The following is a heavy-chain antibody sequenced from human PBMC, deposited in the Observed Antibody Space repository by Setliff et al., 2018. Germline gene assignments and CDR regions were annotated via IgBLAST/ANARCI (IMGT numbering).Heavy chain of an antibody. Sequence: AASVKVSCKASGYTFTDYSIHWVRQAPGQRLEWMGWINAGNGDTQLSQDFQGRLTITTDTSASTAYMELSSLRSEDMAVYFCARGPTYNYGIWDSWAQGTLVTVSS. CDR3: ARGPTYNYGIWDS. D-gene: IGHD5-18*01. CDR1: GYTFTDYS. J-gene: IGHJ4*02. V-gene: IGHV1-3*03. CDR2: INAGNGDT.